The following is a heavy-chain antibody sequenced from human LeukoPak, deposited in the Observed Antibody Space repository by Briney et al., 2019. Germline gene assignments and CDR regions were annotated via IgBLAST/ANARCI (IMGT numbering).Heavy chain of an antibody. Sequence: GGSLRLSCAGSGCTFSTYWRHGVGQTRGKGGGGVSSISNEGTTTNYPDSVKGRFPISIDNAKNTLYLQMNSLRAEDTAVYYCVRLYKIEGADLWGRGTLVTVSS. CDR3: VRLYKIEGADL. J-gene: IGHJ2*01. CDR2: ISNEGTTT. V-gene: IGHV3-74*01. CDR1: GCTFSTYW. D-gene: IGHD1-14*01.